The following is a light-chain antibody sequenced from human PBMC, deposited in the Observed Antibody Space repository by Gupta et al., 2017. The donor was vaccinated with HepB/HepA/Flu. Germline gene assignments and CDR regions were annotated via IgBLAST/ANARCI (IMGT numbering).Light chain of an antibody. V-gene: IGKV3-11*01. CDR2: DAS. CDR3: QQRSNLLT. J-gene: IGKJ5*01. Sequence: EIVLTPSPATLSLSPGERATLSCRDSQSVSSYLDWYQQKPGQAPRLIIYDASNSAIGMPDRFSGRGYVKEFTLTSSRRENEDFAVYYVQQRSNLLTFGEGTLMEIK. CDR1: QSVSSY.